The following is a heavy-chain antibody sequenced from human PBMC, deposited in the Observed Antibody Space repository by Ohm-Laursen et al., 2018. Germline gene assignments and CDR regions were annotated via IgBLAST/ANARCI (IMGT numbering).Heavy chain of an antibody. Sequence: TLSLTCTVSGGSISSGGYYLSWIRQHPGKGLEWIGYIYYSGSTYYNPSLKSRVTISVDTSKNQFSLKLSSVTAPDTAVYYCARNGRVAARGGVFFDYWGQGTLVTVSS. D-gene: IGHD6-13*01. V-gene: IGHV4-31*03. CDR3: ARNGRVAARGGVFFDY. CDR2: IYYSGST. J-gene: IGHJ4*02. CDR1: GGSISSGGYY.